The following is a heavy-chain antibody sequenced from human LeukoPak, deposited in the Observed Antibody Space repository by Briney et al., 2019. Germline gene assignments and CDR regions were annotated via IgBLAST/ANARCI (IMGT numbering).Heavy chain of an antibody. CDR1: GFTFSSYS. J-gene: IGHJ4*02. Sequence: GGSLRLSCAASGFTFSSYSMNWVRQAPGKGLEWVSSISSSSSYIYYADSVKGRFTISRDNAKNSLYLQMSSLRAEDTAVYYCVLTAMDGRDYWGQGTLVTVSS. D-gene: IGHD5-18*01. V-gene: IGHV3-21*01. CDR2: ISSSSSYI. CDR3: VLTAMDGRDY.